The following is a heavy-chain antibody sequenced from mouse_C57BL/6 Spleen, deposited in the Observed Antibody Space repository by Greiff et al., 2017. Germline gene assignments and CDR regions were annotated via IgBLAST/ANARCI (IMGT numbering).Heavy chain of an antibody. CDR1: GFTFSSYG. Sequence: EVKLVESGGDLVKPGGSLKLSCAASGFTFSSYGMSWVRQTPDKRLEWVATISSGGSYTYYPDSVKGRFTISRDNAKNTLYLQMSSLKSEDTAMYYCARRVNLPYFDDWGPGTTLTASS. CDR2: ISSGGSYT. D-gene: IGHD2-1*01. V-gene: IGHV5-6*01. J-gene: IGHJ2*01. CDR3: ARRVNLPYFDD.